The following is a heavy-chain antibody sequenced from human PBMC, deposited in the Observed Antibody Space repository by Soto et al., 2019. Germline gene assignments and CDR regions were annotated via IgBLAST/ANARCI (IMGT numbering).Heavy chain of an antibody. CDR1: GGTFSSYA. J-gene: IGHJ4*02. CDR2: IIPIFGTA. D-gene: IGHD3-22*01. Sequence: ASVKVSCKASGGTFSSYAISWVRQAPGQGLEWMGGIIPIFGTANYAQKFQGRVTITADESTSTAYMELSSLRSEDTAVYYCERDRGPDYYASRGYYVLFLDYWGQGTLVTVSS. CDR3: ERDRGPDYYASRGYYVLFLDY. V-gene: IGHV1-69*13.